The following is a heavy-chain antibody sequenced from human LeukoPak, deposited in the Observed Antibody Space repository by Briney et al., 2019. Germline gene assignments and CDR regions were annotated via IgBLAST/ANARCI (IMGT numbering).Heavy chain of an antibody. Sequence: SETLSLTCTVSGGSISSSSYYWGWIRQPPGKGLEWIGSIYYSGSTYYNPSLKSRVTISVDTSKNQFSLKLSSVTAADTAVYYCARVGGGNSDYAGDYYFDYWGQGTLVTVSS. CDR2: IYYSGST. V-gene: IGHV4-39*07. J-gene: IGHJ4*02. D-gene: IGHD4-23*01. CDR3: ARVGGGNSDYAGDYYFDY. CDR1: GGSISSSSYY.